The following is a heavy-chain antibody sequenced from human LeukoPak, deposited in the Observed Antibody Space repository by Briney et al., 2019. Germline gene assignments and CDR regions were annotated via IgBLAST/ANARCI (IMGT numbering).Heavy chain of an antibody. CDR3: AKYYYGSGSYPNWFDP. D-gene: IGHD3-10*01. Sequence: GGSLRLSCAASGFTLRSYDMSWVRQAPGKGLEWVAATSGSGGNTYYADSVKGRFTISRDNSKNTLYLQMNSLRAEDTAVYYCAKYYYGSGSYPNWFDPWGQGTLVTVSS. CDR1: GFTLRSYD. V-gene: IGHV3-23*01. CDR2: TSGSGGNT. J-gene: IGHJ5*02.